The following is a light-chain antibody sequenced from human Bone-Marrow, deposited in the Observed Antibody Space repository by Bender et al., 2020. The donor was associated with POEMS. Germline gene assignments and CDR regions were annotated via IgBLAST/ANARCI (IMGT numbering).Light chain of an antibody. V-gene: IGLV2-14*03. J-gene: IGLJ2*01. Sequence: QSALTQPASVSGSPGQSITISCSGTTSDVGGYNYVSWYQHHPGKAPKLMIYDVSSRPSGVSNRFSGSKSGNTASLTISGLQAEDEADYYCSSYRRVHTVVFGGGTKVTVL. CDR1: TSDVGGYNY. CDR3: SSYRRVHTVV. CDR2: DVS.